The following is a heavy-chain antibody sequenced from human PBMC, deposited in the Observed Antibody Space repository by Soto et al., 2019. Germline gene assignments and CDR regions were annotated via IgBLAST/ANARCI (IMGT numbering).Heavy chain of an antibody. CDR3: ARDQRFSQFDY. J-gene: IGHJ4*02. D-gene: IGHD3-3*01. CDR1: GFTFSSYW. Sequence: PGGSLRLSCAASGFTFSSYWMSWVRQAPGKGLEWVANIKQDGSEKNYVDSVKGRFTISRDNAKNSLYLQMNSPRAEDTAVYYCARDQRFSQFDYWGQGILVTVSS. V-gene: IGHV3-7*01. CDR2: IKQDGSEK.